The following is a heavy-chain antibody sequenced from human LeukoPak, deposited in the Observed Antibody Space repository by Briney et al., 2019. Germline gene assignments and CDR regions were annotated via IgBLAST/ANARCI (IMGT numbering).Heavy chain of an antibody. J-gene: IGHJ4*02. Sequence: PSQTLSLTCTVSGGSISSGSYYWSWIRQPAGKGLEWIGRIYTSGSTNYNPSLKSRVTISVDTSKNQFSLKLSSVTAADTAVYYCARQSIAAPDPSTTFDYWGQGTLVTVSS. D-gene: IGHD6-6*01. CDR3: ARQSIAAPDPSTTFDY. V-gene: IGHV4-61*02. CDR2: IYTSGST. CDR1: GGSISSGSYY.